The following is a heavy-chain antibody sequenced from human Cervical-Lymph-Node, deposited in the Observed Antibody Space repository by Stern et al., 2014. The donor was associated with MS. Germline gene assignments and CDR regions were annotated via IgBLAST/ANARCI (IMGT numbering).Heavy chain of an antibody. V-gene: IGHV1-18*01. D-gene: IGHD6-19*01. Sequence: VQLEESGAEVKKPGASVKVSCKASGYTFTSYGISWVRQAPGQGLEGMGWISAYNGNTNYAQKLQGRVTMTTDTSTSTAYMELRSLRSDDTAVYYCARDVRIAVAGYNWFDPWGQGTLVTVSS. CDR2: ISAYNGNT. CDR3: ARDVRIAVAGYNWFDP. CDR1: GYTFTSYG. J-gene: IGHJ5*02.